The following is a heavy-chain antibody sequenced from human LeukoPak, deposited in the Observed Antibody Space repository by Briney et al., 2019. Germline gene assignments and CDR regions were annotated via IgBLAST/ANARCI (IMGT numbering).Heavy chain of an antibody. CDR3: ARLLNPSTSSQRFDY. CDR2: IYLGDSDT. V-gene: IGHV5-51*01. Sequence: GESLKISCKGSEYGFSSYWIGWVRQMPGKGLEWMGIIYLGDSDTRYSPSFQGQVTISADKSITTAYLQWSSLKASDTAMYYCARLLNPSTSSQRFDYWGQGTLVTVSS. J-gene: IGHJ4*02. CDR1: EYGFSSYW. D-gene: IGHD6-6*01.